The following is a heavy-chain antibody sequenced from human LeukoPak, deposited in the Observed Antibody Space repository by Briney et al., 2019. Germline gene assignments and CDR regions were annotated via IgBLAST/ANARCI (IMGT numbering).Heavy chain of an antibody. CDR2: ITRGSSYI. Sequence: GGSLRLSCAASGLTFSDYSMNWVRQAPGKGLEWISSITRGSSYIYYADSVKGRFTISRDNAKNSLYLHMDSLRAEDTAVYYCARGLLEVGAPAASDCWGQGTLVTVSS. J-gene: IGHJ4*02. D-gene: IGHD2-2*01. CDR3: ARGLLEVGAPAASDC. CDR1: GLTFSDYS. V-gene: IGHV3-21*01.